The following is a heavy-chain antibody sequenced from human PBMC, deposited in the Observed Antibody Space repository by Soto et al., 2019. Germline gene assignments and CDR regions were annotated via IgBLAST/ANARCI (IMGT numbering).Heavy chain of an antibody. CDR1: GGTISSYY. CDR3: ARTHYDFWSGYYDYYYLDV. J-gene: IGHJ6*03. D-gene: IGHD3-3*01. CDR2: IYYSGST. V-gene: IGHV4-59*01. Sequence: SETLSLTCAVSGGTISSYYWSWIRQPPGKGLEWIGYIYYSGSTNYNPSLKSRVTISVDTPKNQFSLKLSSVTAADTAVYYCARTHYDFWSGYYDYYYLDVWGKGTTVTVSS.